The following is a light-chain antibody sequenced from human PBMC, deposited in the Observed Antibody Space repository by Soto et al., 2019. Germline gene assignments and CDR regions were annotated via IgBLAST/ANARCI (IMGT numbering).Light chain of an antibody. CDR2: DAS. V-gene: IGKV3-11*01. J-gene: IGKJ4*01. CDR1: QAVNSSY. CDR3: QQRSNWPALT. Sequence: EIVLTQSPATLSSFPGDRVTLSCRASQAVNSSYLAWYQRKPGQAPRLLIYDASNRATGIPARFSGSGSGTDFTLTISSLEPEDFAVYYCQQRSNWPALTFGGGTKVDIK.